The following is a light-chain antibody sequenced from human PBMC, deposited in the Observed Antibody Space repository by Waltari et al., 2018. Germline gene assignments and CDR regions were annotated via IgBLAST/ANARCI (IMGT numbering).Light chain of an antibody. V-gene: IGLV2-14*03. CDR1: PSDVGNNNI. Sequence: QSALTQPASVSGSPGPSITISCTGTPSDVGNNNIVSWYQHHPGKAPKLMIYGAYNRPSGVSHRFSGSRSGRTASLTISGLQADDEADYYCSSYTSTTTIFGGGTKLTVL. J-gene: IGLJ2*01. CDR3: SSYTSTTTI. CDR2: GAY.